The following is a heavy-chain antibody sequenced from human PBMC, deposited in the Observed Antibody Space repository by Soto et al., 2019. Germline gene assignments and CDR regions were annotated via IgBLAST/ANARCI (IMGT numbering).Heavy chain of an antibody. D-gene: IGHD3-10*01. CDR3: ARQGYYGSGSLSVDY. Sequence: SETLSLTCTVSGGSISSYYWSWIRQPTGKGLEWIGYIYYSGSTNYNPSLKSRVTISVDTSKNQFSLKLSSVTAADTAVYYCARQGYYGSGSLSVDYWGQGTLVTVSS. CDR1: GGSISSYY. J-gene: IGHJ4*02. CDR2: IYYSGST. V-gene: IGHV4-59*08.